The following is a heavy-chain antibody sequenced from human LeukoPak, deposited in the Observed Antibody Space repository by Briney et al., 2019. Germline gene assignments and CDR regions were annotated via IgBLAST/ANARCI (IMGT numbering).Heavy chain of an antibody. J-gene: IGHJ4*02. Sequence: QPGGSLRLSCAASGFTVSSNYMSSVRQAPGKGLEWVSVIYSGGSTYYADSVKGRFTISRDNSKNTLYLQMNSLRAEDTAVYYCASWGYYDSSGYYQIDYWGQGTLVTVSS. CDR2: IYSGGST. CDR1: GFTVSSNY. CDR3: ASWGYYDSSGYYQIDY. V-gene: IGHV3-66*02. D-gene: IGHD3-22*01.